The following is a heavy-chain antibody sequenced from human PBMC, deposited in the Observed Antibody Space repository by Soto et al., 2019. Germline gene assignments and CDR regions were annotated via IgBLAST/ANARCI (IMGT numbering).Heavy chain of an antibody. CDR1: GGSISSNY. J-gene: IGHJ5*02. CDR2: IYYSGST. V-gene: IGHV4-59*01. D-gene: IGHD2-2*02. CDR3: ARDPYRNWFDP. Sequence: PSETLSLTCTVSGGSISSNYWTWIRQPPGKGLEWIGYIYYSGSTNYNPSLKSRVTISVDTSKNQFSLKLSSVTAADTAVYYCARDPYRNWFDPWGQGTLVTVSS.